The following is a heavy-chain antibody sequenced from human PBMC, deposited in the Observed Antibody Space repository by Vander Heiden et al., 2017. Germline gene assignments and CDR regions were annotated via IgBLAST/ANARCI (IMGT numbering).Heavy chain of an antibody. CDR1: GFTFSSYT. V-gene: IGHV3-23*01. J-gene: IGHJ4*02. CDR3: ATWIRPHFDY. Sequence: EVQLLESGGGLVQPGGSLRLSCAASGFTFSSYTMIWARQAPGKGLEWVSTISESGTTHYPDSVKGRFTISRDNSKNTVYLQMNSVRAEDTALYYCATWIRPHFDYWGQGTLVTVSS. CDR2: ISESGTT. D-gene: IGHD5-18*01.